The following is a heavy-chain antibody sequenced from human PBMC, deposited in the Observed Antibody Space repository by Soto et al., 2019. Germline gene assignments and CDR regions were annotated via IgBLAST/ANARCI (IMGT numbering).Heavy chain of an antibody. CDR2: IRSKAYGGTT. D-gene: IGHD1-26*01. V-gene: IGHV3-49*03. Sequence: GSLRLSCTASGFTFGDYAMSWFRQAPGKGLEWVGFIRSKAYGGTTEYAASVKGRFTISRDDSKSIAYLQMNSLKTEDTAVYYCNRDLIVGARKWAYYAYGMDVWGQGTTVTVSS. J-gene: IGHJ6*02. CDR3: NRDLIVGARKWAYYAYGMDV. CDR1: GFTFGDYA.